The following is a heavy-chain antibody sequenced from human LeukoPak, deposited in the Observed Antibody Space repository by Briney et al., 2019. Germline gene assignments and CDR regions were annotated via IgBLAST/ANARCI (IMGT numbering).Heavy chain of an antibody. CDR3: ARGDRRLRFDY. V-gene: IGHV4-59*01. CDR2: IYYSGST. CDR1: GGSISSYY. Sequence: SETLSLACTVSGGSISSYYWSWIRQPPGKGLEWIGYIYYSGSTNYNPSLKSRVTISVDTSKNQFSLKLSSVTAADTAVYYCARGDRRLRFDYWGQGTLVTVSS. J-gene: IGHJ4*02. D-gene: IGHD3-3*01.